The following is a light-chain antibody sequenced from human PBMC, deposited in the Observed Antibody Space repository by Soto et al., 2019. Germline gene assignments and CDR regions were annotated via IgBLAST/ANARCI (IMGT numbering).Light chain of an antibody. J-gene: IGKJ3*01. CDR3: QQYTTSPFT. Sequence: EIVLTQSPGTLSLSPGERATLYCRASQSVGSNYLAWYQQKPGQAPRVLIYGASSRATGIPDRFSGSGSGADFTLTIRRMETQDFAVYSCQQYTTSPFTFGPATKVDI. CDR1: QSVGSNY. CDR2: GAS. V-gene: IGKV3-20*01.